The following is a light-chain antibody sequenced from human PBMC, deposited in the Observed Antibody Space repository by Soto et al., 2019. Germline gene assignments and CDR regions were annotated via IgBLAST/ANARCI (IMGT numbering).Light chain of an antibody. CDR3: QQRSYWPFT. V-gene: IGKV3-11*01. Sequence: EIVLTQSPATLSLSPGERATLSCRASESISKSLAWYQQRRGQPPKLLMYDVSNRASDLPARFSGSGSGTDFTLTISSLEPEDFAVYCCQQRSYWPFTFGPGTKVDF. CDR1: ESISKS. CDR2: DVS. J-gene: IGKJ3*01.